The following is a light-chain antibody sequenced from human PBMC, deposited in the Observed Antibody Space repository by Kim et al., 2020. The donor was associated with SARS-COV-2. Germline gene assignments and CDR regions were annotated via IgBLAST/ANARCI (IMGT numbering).Light chain of an antibody. CDR3: QQLSTYPLT. V-gene: IGKV1-9*01. CDR2: TAS. Sequence: DIQLTQSPSFLSASVGDRVTITCRACQGISSSLAWYQQKPGKALKLLIYTASTLQSGVPSRFSGTGSGTEFTLTISSLQPEDSATYYCQQLSTYPLTFGPGTKVDIK. J-gene: IGKJ3*01. CDR1: QGISSS.